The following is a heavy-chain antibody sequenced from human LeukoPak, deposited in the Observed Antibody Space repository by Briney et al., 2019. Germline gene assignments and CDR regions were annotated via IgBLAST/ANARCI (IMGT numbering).Heavy chain of an antibody. CDR3: ATDGGLQLVPFYYYYMDV. CDR2: FDPEDGET. D-gene: IGHD6-6*01. J-gene: IGHJ6*03. V-gene: IGHV1-24*01. CDR1: GYTLTELS. Sequence: ASVKVSCKVSGYTLTELSMHWVRQAPGKGLEWMGGFDPEDGETIYAQKFQGRVTMTEDTSTGTAYMELSSLRSEDTAVYYCATDGGLQLVPFYYYYMDVWGKGTTVTVSS.